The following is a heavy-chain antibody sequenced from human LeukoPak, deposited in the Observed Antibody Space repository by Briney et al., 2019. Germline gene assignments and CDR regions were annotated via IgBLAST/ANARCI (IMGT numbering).Heavy chain of an antibody. J-gene: IGHJ5*02. V-gene: IGHV2-70*11. CDR3: ARIRLGYYYDSSGFDP. CDR1: GFSLSTSGMC. CDR2: LDWDDDK. Sequence: SGPTLVNPTQTLTLTCTFSGFSLSTSGMCVSWIRQPPGKALEWLARLDWDDDKYYSTSLKTRLTISKDTSKNQVVLTMTNMDPVDTATYYCARIRLGYYYDSSGFDPWGQGTLVTVSS. D-gene: IGHD3-22*01.